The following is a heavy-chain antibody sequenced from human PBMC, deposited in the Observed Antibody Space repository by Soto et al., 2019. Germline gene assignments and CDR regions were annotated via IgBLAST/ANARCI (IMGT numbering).Heavy chain of an antibody. Sequence: ASVKVSCKASAYTFTGYYIHWVRQAPGQGLEWMGWVNPNSGGIQYAQKFQGRVTMARDTSISTAFMVLSRLRSDDTAINYCARGGRGDMIPFGGVIGDAFDIWGQGTMVTVSS. CDR3: ARGGRGDMIPFGGVIGDAFDI. CDR1: AYTFTGYY. D-gene: IGHD3-16*02. V-gene: IGHV1-2*02. CDR2: VNPNSGGI. J-gene: IGHJ3*02.